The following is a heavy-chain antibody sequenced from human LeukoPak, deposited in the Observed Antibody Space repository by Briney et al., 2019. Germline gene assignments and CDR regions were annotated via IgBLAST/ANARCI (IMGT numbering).Heavy chain of an antibody. CDR2: INPNSGGT. J-gene: IGHJ5*02. D-gene: IGHD2-2*02. V-gene: IGHV1-2*02. Sequence: ASVTVSCKASGYTFTGYYMHWVRQAPGQGLEWMGWINPNSGGTNYAQKFQGRVTMTRDTSISTAYMELSRLRSDDTAVYYCARGFRLSAIEDCFDPWGQGTLVTVSS. CDR3: ARGFRLSAIEDCFDP. CDR1: GYTFTGYY.